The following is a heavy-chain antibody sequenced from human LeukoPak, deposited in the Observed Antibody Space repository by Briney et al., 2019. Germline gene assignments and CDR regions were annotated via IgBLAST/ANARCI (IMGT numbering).Heavy chain of an antibody. Sequence: GAPLKISCEGSGYSFISYWIGWVRQLPGKGLEWMRIIYPGDSETIYSPSFQGQVTSSADKSISAAYLQWSSLKASDTAMYYCARHRRVSNAYYFDYWGQGSLVTVSS. J-gene: IGHJ4*02. V-gene: IGHV5-51*01. CDR1: GYSFISYW. CDR2: IYPGDSET. CDR3: ARHRRVSNAYYFDY. D-gene: IGHD2-8*01.